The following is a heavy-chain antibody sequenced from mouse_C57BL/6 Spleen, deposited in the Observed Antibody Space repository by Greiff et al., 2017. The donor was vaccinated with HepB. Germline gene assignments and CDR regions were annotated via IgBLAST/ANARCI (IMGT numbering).Heavy chain of an antibody. J-gene: IGHJ4*01. CDR1: GYTFTDYE. Sequence: VKLMESGAELVRPGASVTLSCKASGYTFTDYEMHWVKQTPVHGLEWIGAIDPETGGTAYNQKFKGKAILTADKSSSTAYMELRSLTSEDSAVYYCTRKGRDAMDYWGQGTSVTVSS. CDR3: TRKGRDAMDY. CDR2: IDPETGGT. V-gene: IGHV1-15*01.